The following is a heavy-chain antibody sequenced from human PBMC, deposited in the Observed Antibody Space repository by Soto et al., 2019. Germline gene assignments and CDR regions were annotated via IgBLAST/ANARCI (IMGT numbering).Heavy chain of an antibody. CDR1: GFTFINYW. D-gene: IGHD2-15*01. CDR2: IDSDGSRI. V-gene: IGHV3-74*01. CDR3: VRTSLVVAVATREDF. Sequence: EVQLVESGGGLVQPGESLRLSCAASGFTFINYWMHWVRQAPGKGLVWVSRIDSDGSRITYADFVKGRFTISRDNAKNTVYLHRNSLTAEDTAVYYCVRTSLVVAVATREDFWGQGTLVTVSS. J-gene: IGHJ4*02.